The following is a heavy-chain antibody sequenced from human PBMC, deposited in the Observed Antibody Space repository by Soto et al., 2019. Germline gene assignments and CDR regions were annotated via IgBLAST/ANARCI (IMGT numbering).Heavy chain of an antibody. D-gene: IGHD4-4*01. CDR2: IYYSGST. J-gene: IGHJ4*02. CDR3: ARVDRVYGDNYPLYYFDY. CDR1: DCSISIYY. Sequence: SETLSLACPFADCSISIYYGSWRRQPPGKGLEWIGYIYYSGSTNYNPSLKSRVTISVDTSQNQFSLKVKSVTAADTAVYYCARVDRVYGDNYPLYYFDYWGQGTLVTVSS. V-gene: IGHV4-59*01.